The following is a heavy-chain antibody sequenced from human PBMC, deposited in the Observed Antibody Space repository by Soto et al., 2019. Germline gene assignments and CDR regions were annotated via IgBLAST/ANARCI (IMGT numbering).Heavy chain of an antibody. D-gene: IGHD6-19*01. J-gene: IGHJ4*02. Sequence: ASVKVSCKASGGTLSSYTFSWVRQAPGQGLEWMGRVIPNLGVTNYAKKFQGRFTIVVDTSTSTAYMELNSLRYEDTAVYYCASSAIAVAPFDYWGQGTLVTVSS. CDR1: GGTLSSYT. V-gene: IGHV1-69*02. CDR3: ASSAIAVAPFDY. CDR2: VIPNLGVT.